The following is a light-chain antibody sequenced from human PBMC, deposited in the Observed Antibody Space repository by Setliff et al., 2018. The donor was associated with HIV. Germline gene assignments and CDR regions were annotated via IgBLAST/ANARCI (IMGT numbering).Light chain of an antibody. CDR3: SSYAGSNNWV. CDR2: EVT. V-gene: IGLV2-8*01. J-gene: IGLJ3*02. Sequence: QSALAKPPSASESPGQSVTISCTGTSSDVGTYDYVSWYQQHPGKAPKLMMSEVTKRPPGFPDRFSGSKSGNTASLTVSGLHVEDEADYYCSSYAGSNNWVFGGGTKVTVL. CDR1: SSDVGTYDY.